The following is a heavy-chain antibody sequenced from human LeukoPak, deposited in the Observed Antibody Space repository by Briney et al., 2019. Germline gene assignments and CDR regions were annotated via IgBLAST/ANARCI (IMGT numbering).Heavy chain of an antibody. D-gene: IGHD3-9*01. J-gene: IGHJ6*02. CDR2: INPNSGNT. CDR3: ARGADFDWLLGDLYYYYGMDV. CDR1: GYTFTSYD. V-gene: IGHV1-8*01. Sequence: ASVKVSCKASGYTFTSYDINWVRQATGQGLEWMGWINPNSGNTGYAQKFQGRVTMTRNTSISTAYMELSSLRSEDTAVYYCARGADFDWLLGDLYYYYGMDVWGQGTTVTVSS.